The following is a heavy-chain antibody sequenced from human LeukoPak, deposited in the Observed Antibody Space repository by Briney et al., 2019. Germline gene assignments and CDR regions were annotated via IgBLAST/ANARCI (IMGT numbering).Heavy chain of an antibody. D-gene: IGHD3/OR15-3a*01. CDR1: GFTFSFYA. J-gene: IGHJ4*02. CDR3: VRDPRGTVPSSFDH. V-gene: IGHV3-30*04. Sequence: PGRSLRLSCAASGFTFSFYAMHWVRQAPGKGLERVAVISYAGGDKYYADSVKGRFTISRDNSKNTLSLQMNSLRPADTAVYYCVRDPRGTVPSSFDHWGQGTPVTVSS. CDR2: ISYAGGDK.